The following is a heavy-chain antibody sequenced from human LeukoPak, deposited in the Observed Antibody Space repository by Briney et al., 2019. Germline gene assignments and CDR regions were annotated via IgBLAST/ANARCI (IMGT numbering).Heavy chain of an antibody. CDR3: AAHLGSGWHLDY. D-gene: IGHD6-19*01. CDR1: GLSFTTKA. Sequence: PGRSLRLSCVASGLSFTTKAMHWVRQPPGEGLEWMSYISLDGKNESYADSVRGLFTISRDNSRNTVYLQMNSLRPEDTAVYYCAAHLGSGWHLDYWGQGIRVIVSP. J-gene: IGHJ4*02. V-gene: IGHV3-30*04. CDR2: ISLDGKNE.